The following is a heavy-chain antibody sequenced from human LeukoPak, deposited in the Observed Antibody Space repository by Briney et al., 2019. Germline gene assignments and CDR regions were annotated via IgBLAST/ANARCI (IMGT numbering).Heavy chain of an antibody. CDR2: IYNTVDA. J-gene: IGHJ4*02. V-gene: IGHV4-59*02. D-gene: IGHD3-9*01. Sequence: PSETLSFTCTVSGASVIGSYWTWIRQSPGETLQYIGYIYNTVDANYSPSLQSRVTISIDMSRNQVSLRLNSVSPADSAIYHCARGRSYDITGYNPTFYFDSWGQGVLVTVAS. CDR3: ARGRSYDITGYNPTFYFDS. CDR1: GASVIGSY.